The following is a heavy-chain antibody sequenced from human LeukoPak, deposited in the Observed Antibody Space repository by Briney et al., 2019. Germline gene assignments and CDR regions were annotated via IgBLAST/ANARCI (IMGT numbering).Heavy chain of an antibody. CDR1: GGSISSSSYY. D-gene: IGHD2-2*01. CDR3: ARSYCSSATCYAVGAFEI. Sequence: SETLSLTCTVSGGSISSSSYYWGWLRQPPGKGLEWIGSIYYSGSTYYSPSLKSRVTISVKKSKKHFSLKLTSVTAADTAVYYCARSYCSSATCYAVGAFEIWGQGTMVTVSS. CDR2: IYYSGST. V-gene: IGHV4-39*01. J-gene: IGHJ3*02.